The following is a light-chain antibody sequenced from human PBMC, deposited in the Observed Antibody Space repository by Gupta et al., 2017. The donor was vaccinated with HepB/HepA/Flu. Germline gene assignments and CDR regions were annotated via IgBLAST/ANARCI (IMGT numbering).Light chain of an antibody. CDR1: GSDIGALNY. J-gene: IGLJ2*01. CDR3: SSYSTSNTLIF. V-gene: IGLV2-14*03. CDR2: DVS. Sequence: QSGLTQPASVSGSPGQSITISCTGTGSDIGALNYVSWYQQYPDKTPKLVIYDVSNRPSGVSSRFSASKSGNTASLTISGLQAEDAADYYCSSYSTSNTLIFFGGGTKLTVL.